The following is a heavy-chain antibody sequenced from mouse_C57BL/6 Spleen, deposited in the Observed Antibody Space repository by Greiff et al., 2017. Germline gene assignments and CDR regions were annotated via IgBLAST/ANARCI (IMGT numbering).Heavy chain of an antibody. D-gene: IGHD2-4*01. Sequence: VQLQQSGAELVRPGASVKLSCTASGFNIKDDYMHWVKQRPEQGLEWIGWIDPENGDTEYASKFQGKATITADTSSNTAYLQLSSLTSEDTAVYYCHDYDGEFAYWGQGTLVTVSA. J-gene: IGHJ3*01. CDR2: IDPENGDT. CDR1: GFNIKDDY. V-gene: IGHV14-4*01. CDR3: HDYDGEFAY.